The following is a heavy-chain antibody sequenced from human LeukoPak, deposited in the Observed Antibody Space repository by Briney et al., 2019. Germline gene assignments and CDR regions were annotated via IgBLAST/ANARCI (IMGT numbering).Heavy chain of an antibody. CDR3: ARRSPYYDTSGYSGYFDS. J-gene: IGHJ4*02. D-gene: IGHD3-22*01. V-gene: IGHV3-7*01. CDR2: IKQDGSEK. Sequence: GGSLRLSCAASGFTFSSYWMTWVRQAPGKGQEWVANIKQDGSEKYYVDSVKGRFTISRGNAKNSVYLQMNSLRAEDTAVYYCARRSPYYDTSGYSGYFDSWGRGTLVTVSS. CDR1: GFTFSSYW.